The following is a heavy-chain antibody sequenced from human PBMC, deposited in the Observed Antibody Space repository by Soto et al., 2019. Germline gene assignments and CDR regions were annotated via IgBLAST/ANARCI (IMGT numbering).Heavy chain of an antibody. CDR3: AKDRFEGNGIYDAFDL. V-gene: IGHV3-23*01. D-gene: IGHD1-26*01. CDR1: GFTFYNHA. J-gene: IGHJ5*02. CDR2: IGGGDT. Sequence: GGSLRLSCTTSGFTFYNHAVNWVRQAPGKGLEWVSTIGGGDTHYADSVRGRFTISRGDSRATLSLQMNSLRAEDTAVYYCAKDRFEGNGIYDAFDLWGEGILVTLSS.